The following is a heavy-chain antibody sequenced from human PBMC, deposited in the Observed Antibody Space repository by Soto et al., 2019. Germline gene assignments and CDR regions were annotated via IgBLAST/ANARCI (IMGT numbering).Heavy chain of an antibody. CDR1: SDSISSYY. V-gene: IGHV4-59*01. D-gene: IGHD6-13*01. CDR3: ARGTSWQLPFDY. J-gene: IGHJ4*02. CDR2: ISYSGST. Sequence: QVQLQESGPGLVKPSETLSLTCTVSSDSISSYYWSWIRQPPGKRLEWIVYISYSGSTDYNPALKSRVTISGDTSKNQFSLKVSSVTAADTAVYYCARGTSWQLPFDYWGQGTLVTVSS.